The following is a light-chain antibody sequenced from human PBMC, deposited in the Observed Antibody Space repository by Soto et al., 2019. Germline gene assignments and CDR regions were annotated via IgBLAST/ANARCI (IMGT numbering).Light chain of an antibody. Sequence: EILKTQSPATLSVSPGERATVSCRASQSVSSSLAWYQQKPGQAPRLLMYDASTRATGIPARFSGSGSGTEFTLTISSLQSEDFAVYYCQQYNNWPPYTFGQGTKLEIK. V-gene: IGKV3-15*01. CDR1: QSVSSS. J-gene: IGKJ2*01. CDR3: QQYNNWPPYT. CDR2: DAS.